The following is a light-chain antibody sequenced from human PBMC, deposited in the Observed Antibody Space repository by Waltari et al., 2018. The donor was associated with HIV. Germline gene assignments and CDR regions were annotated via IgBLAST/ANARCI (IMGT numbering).Light chain of an antibody. CDR1: NIGTKS. CDR3: QVWDSSSAHVV. CDR2: DDS. Sequence: SSVLTQPPSVSVAPGQTARITCGENNIGTKSVHWYQQKPVQAPVLVVYDDSDRPSGIPERFSGSNSGNTATLTINRVEAGDEADYYCQVWDSSSAHVVFGGGTKLTVL. V-gene: IGLV3-21*02. J-gene: IGLJ2*01.